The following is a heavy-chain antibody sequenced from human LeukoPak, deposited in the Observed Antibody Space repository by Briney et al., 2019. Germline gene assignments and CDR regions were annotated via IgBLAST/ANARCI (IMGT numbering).Heavy chain of an antibody. Sequence: GGSLRLSCAASGFTFDDYTMHWVRQAPGKGLEWVSLISWDGGSTYYADSVKGRFTISRDNSKNSLYLQMNSLRTEDTALYYCAKEGGVAVDLWGFGYYGMDVWGQGTTVTVSS. J-gene: IGHJ6*02. CDR1: GFTFDDYT. D-gene: IGHD3-3*01. CDR3: AKEGGVAVDLWGFGYYGMDV. CDR2: ISWDGGST. V-gene: IGHV3-43*01.